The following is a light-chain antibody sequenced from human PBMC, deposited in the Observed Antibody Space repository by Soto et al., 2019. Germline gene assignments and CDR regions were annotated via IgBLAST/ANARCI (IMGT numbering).Light chain of an antibody. CDR3: QQYGNLPLT. Sequence: DIQMTQSPSTLSASVGDRVTITCQASQDISNYLNWYQQKPGKATKLLIYDASNLETGVPWRFSGSGSGTDFTFTISSLQPEDIATYYCQQYGNLPLTFGGGTKVEIK. CDR2: DAS. CDR1: QDISNY. V-gene: IGKV1-33*01. J-gene: IGKJ4*01.